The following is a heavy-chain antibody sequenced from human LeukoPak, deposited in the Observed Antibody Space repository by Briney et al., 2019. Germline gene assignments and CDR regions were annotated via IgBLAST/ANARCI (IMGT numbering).Heavy chain of an antibody. CDR3: AWDSLGYNWFDP. V-gene: IGHV1-8*01. CDR2: MNPNSGNT. J-gene: IGHJ5*02. CDR1: GYTFISYD. D-gene: IGHD6-13*01. Sequence: ASVKVSCKASGYTFISYDINWVRQATGQGLEWMGWMNPNSGNTDYAQKFQGRITMTRNTSISTAYMELSSLRSEDTAVYYCAWDSLGYNWFDPWGQGTLVTVSS.